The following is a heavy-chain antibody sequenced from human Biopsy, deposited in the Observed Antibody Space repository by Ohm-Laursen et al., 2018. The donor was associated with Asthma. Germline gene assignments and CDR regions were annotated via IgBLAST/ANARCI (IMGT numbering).Heavy chain of an antibody. Sequence: SLRLSCTASGFTFNSYGMHCVRQAPGKGLEWVAVISYDGRNKYYGDSVKGRFTISRDNSKNTVYLQMISLRVEDTSVYYCARGAYYDFWSGYSRPIPGYYGMDVWGHGTTVTVSS. D-gene: IGHD3-3*01. V-gene: IGHV3-30*03. CDR2: ISYDGRNK. J-gene: IGHJ6*02. CDR3: ARGAYYDFWSGYSRPIPGYYGMDV. CDR1: GFTFNSYG.